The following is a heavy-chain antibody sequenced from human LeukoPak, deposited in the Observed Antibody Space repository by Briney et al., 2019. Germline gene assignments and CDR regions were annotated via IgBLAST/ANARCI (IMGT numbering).Heavy chain of an antibody. CDR2: IYYSGST. V-gene: IGHV4-59*01. CDR1: GDSISNYD. J-gene: IGHJ3*02. Sequence: SETLSLTCTVSGDSISNYDWTWIRQPAGKGLEWIGYIYYSGSTNYNPSLKSRVTISVDTSKNQFSLKLSSVTAADTAVYYCARFYDIKDAFDIWGQGTMVTVSS. CDR3: ARFYDIKDAFDI. D-gene: IGHD3-9*01.